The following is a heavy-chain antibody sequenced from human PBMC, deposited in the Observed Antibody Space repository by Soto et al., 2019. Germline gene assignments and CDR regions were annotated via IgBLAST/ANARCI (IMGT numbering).Heavy chain of an antibody. J-gene: IGHJ4*02. CDR2: ISGSGGST. V-gene: IGHV3-23*01. CDR1: GFTFSSYA. CDR3: AKDRIPYCTNGVCYIDY. D-gene: IGHD2-8*01. Sequence: PGGSLRLSCAASGFTFSSYAMSWVRQAPGKGLEWVSAISGSGGSTYYADSVKGRFTISRDNSKNTLYLQMNSLRAEDTAVYYCAKDRIPYCTNGVCYIDYWGQGTLVTVSS.